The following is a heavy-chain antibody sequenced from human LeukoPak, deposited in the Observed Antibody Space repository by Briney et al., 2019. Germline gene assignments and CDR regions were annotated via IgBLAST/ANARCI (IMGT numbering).Heavy chain of an antibody. CDR2: IFYSGTT. D-gene: IGHD3-22*01. CDR3: ARGGWNKFDY. V-gene: IGHV4-59*01. J-gene: IGHJ4*02. Sequence: SETLSLTCTVSGGSISSYYWSWLRQPPGKGVEWIGFIFYSGTTNYNPSLKSRVTISVDTSKNQFSLKLSSVTAADTAVYYCARGGWNKFDYWGQGTLVTVSS. CDR1: GGSISSYY.